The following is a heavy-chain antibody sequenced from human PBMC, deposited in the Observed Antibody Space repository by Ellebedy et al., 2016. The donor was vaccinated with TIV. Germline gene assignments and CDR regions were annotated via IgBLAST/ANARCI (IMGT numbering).Heavy chain of an antibody. D-gene: IGHD6-19*01. V-gene: IGHV1-8*01. CDR2: MNPNSGNT. CDR3: VRGGPSVAVAGTQYYGMDV. J-gene: IGHJ6*02. Sequence: AASVKVSCKASGYIFTSYDINWVRQATGQGLEWMGWMNPNSGNTGYAQKFQGRVTMTRNTSISTAYMELSSLRSEDTAVFYCVRGGPSVAVAGTQYYGMDVWGQGTTVTVSS. CDR1: GYIFTSYD.